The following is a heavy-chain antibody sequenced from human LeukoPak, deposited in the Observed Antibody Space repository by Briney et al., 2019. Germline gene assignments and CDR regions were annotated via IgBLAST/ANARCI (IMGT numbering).Heavy chain of an antibody. CDR1: GFTFSSYW. V-gene: IGHV3-7*05. CDR3: ARVWRITVTTNWFDP. CDR2: IKQDGSEK. D-gene: IGHD4-11*01. J-gene: IGHJ5*02. Sequence: GGSLRLSCAASGFTFSSYWMSWVRQAPGKGLEWVANIKQDGSEKYYVDSVKGRFTISRDNAKNSLYLQMNSLRAEDTAVYYCARVWRITVTTNWFDPWGQGTLVTVSS.